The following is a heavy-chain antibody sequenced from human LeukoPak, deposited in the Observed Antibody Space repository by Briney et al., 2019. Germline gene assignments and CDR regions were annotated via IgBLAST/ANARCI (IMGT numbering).Heavy chain of an antibody. V-gene: IGHV4-61*02. CDR2: IYSPGTN. CDR3: ARGIGTSYDSSRDAFDI. J-gene: IGHJ3*02. CDR1: AGSINSGDYY. Sequence: SETLSLTCTVSAGSINSGDYYWSWIRQPAGKGLEWIGRIYSPGTNYNYNPSLKSRVTISIDTSKNQFSLKLTSVTAADTAVYYCARGIGTSYDSSRDAFDIWGQGTMVAVSS. D-gene: IGHD3-22*01.